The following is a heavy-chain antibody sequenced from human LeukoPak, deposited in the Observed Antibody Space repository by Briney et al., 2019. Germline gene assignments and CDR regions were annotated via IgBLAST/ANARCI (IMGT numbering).Heavy chain of an antibody. V-gene: IGHV3-43*01. CDR3: ARVPGGPIDY. Sequence: GGSLRLSCAASGFTFDDYTMHWVRQAPGKGLEWVSLISWDGGSTYYADSVKGRFTISRDNSKNSLYLQMNSLRAEDTAVYYCARVPGGPIDYWGQGTLVTVPS. CDR1: GFTFDDYT. CDR2: ISWDGGST. J-gene: IGHJ4*02. D-gene: IGHD3-10*01.